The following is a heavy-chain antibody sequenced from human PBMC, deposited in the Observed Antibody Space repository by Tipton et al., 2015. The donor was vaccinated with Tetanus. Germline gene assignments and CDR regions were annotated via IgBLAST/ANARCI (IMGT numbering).Heavy chain of an antibody. Sequence: PGLVKPSQTLSLTCAISGDSVSGNSAAWNWIRQSPSRGLEWLGRTYYRSEWYYDYAVSVKSRITINADTSKNQLSLQLNSVTHDDTAVYYCARSRGGGLDYWGQGTPVIVSS. CDR1: GDSVSGNSAA. V-gene: IGHV6-1*01. CDR3: ARSRGGGLDY. D-gene: IGHD4-23*01. CDR2: TYYRSEWYY. J-gene: IGHJ4*02.